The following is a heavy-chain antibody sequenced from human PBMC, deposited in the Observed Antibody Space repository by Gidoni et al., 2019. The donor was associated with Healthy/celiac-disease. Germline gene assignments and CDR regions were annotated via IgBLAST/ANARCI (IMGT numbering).Heavy chain of an antibody. CDR3: ARDLLMTTVTPGVGSFYYYGMDV. J-gene: IGHJ6*02. Sequence: QVQLVESGGGVVQPGRSLRLSCAASGFTFSSYAMHWVRQAPGKGLEWVAVISYDGSNKYYADAVKGRFTISRDNSKNTLYLQMNSLRAEDTAVYYCARDLLMTTVTPGVGSFYYYGMDVWGQGTTVTVSS. CDR1: GFTFSSYA. D-gene: IGHD4-17*01. V-gene: IGHV3-30-3*01. CDR2: ISYDGSNK.